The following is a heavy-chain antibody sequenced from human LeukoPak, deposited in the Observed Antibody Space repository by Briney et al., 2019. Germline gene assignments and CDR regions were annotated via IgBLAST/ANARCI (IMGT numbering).Heavy chain of an antibody. CDR2: IYYSET. CDR3: ARTQGWCTVRTGYYYGMDV. D-gene: IGHD2-8*01. J-gene: IGHJ6*02. CDR1: GGSISGSY. V-gene: IGHV4-59*08. Sequence: SSETLSLTCTVSGGSISGSYWSWIRQPPGKGLEWIGYIYYSETYYNPSLKSRVTISLDTSKNQFSLNLRFVTAADTAVYFCARTQGWCTVRTGYYYGMDVWGQGTTVTVSS.